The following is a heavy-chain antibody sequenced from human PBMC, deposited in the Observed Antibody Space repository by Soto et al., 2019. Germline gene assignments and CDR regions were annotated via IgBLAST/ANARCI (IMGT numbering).Heavy chain of an antibody. CDR1: GFTFSSYE. J-gene: IGHJ4*02. CDR2: ISSSGSTI. CDR3: ARDDGYKSIDF. D-gene: IGHD5-18*01. V-gene: IGHV3-48*03. Sequence: GGSLRLSCAASGFTFSSYEMNWVRQAPGKGLEWVSYISSSGSTIYYADSLGGRFTISRDNAKFSLFLQMDSLRGDDTAVYYCARDDGYKSIDFWGQGTLVTVSS.